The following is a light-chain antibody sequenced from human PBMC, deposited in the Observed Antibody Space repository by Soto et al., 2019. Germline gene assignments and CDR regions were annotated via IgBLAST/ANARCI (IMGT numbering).Light chain of an antibody. CDR2: DVA. V-gene: IGLV2-14*03. Sequence: QSALTQPASVSDSPGQSITISCTGTSSDVGGSNFVSWYQQHPGKPPKLIIYDVANRPSGVSNRFSGSKSGSTASLIISRLQTEDEAHYYCVSYKSRTTYVSGTATKVTVL. CDR3: VSYKSRTTYV. J-gene: IGLJ1*01. CDR1: SSDVGGSNF.